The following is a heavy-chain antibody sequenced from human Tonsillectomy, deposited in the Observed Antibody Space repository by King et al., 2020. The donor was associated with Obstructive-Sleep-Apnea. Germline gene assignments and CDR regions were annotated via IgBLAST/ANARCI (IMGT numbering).Heavy chain of an antibody. CDR3: VKDPRRDGYNWLDD. D-gene: IGHD5-24*01. V-gene: IGHV3-64D*09. J-gene: IGHJ4*02. CDR1: GFTFSDYA. Sequence: VQLVESGGGLVQPGGSLRLSCSGSGFTFSDYAMHWVRQAPGKGLEYVSSLSYNGNTIYHADSVKGRFTISRDNSKNTLYLQMSSLRAEDTAVYYCVKDPRRDGYNWLDDWGQGTLVTVSS. CDR2: LSYNGNTI.